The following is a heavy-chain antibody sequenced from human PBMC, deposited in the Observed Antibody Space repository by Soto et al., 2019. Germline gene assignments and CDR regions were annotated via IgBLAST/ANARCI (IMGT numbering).Heavy chain of an antibody. D-gene: IGHD3-22*01. CDR2: IYYSGST. CDR1: GGSISSSSYY. CDR3: ARHAYYYDSSGYPYYFDY. V-gene: IGHV4-39*01. Sequence: TSETLSLTCTVSGGSISSSSYYWGWIRQPPGKGLEWIGSIYYSGSTYYNPSLKSRVTISVDTSKNQFSLKLSSVTAADTAVYYCARHAYYYDSSGYPYYFDYWGQGTLVTVSS. J-gene: IGHJ4*02.